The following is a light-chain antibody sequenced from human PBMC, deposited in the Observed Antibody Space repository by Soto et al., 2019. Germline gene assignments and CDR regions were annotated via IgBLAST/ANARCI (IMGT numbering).Light chain of an antibody. CDR2: KAI. V-gene: IGKV1-5*03. CDR3: QRYNDFQYV. J-gene: IGKJ2*01. CDR1: QSISNW. Sequence: DIQMTHSPSTLSASVGDRVTITCRASQSISNWLAWYQQKPGKAPKLLIYKAINLQSGVPSRFSGSGSGTEFSLTISGLQPDDFATYYCQRYNDFQYVFGQGTKL.